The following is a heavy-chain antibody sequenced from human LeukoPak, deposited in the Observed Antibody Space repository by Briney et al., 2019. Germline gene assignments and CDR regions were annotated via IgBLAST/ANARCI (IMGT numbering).Heavy chain of an antibody. CDR1: GFTFGDYA. CDR3: TRDRASYYDSSGYSFDY. J-gene: IGHJ4*02. Sequence: GGSLRLSCTASGFTFGDYAMSWVRQAPGKGLEWVGFIRSKAYGGTTEYAASVKGRFTISRDDSKSIAYLLMNSLKTEDTAVYYCTRDRASYYDSSGYSFDYWGLGTLVTVSS. D-gene: IGHD3-22*01. CDR2: IRSKAYGGTT. V-gene: IGHV3-49*04.